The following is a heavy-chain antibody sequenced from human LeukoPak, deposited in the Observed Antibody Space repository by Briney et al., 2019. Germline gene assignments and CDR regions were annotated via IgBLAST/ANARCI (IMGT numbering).Heavy chain of an antibody. D-gene: IGHD2-21*02. J-gene: IGHJ5*02. CDR1: GYTLTELS. V-gene: IGHV1-24*01. CDR3: ASPSCGGDCYEHNWFDP. Sequence: ASVKVSCKVSGYTLTELSMHWVRQAPGKGLEWMGGFDPEDGETIYAQKFQGRVTMTEDTSTDTAYMELSSLRSEDTAVYYCASPSCGGDCYEHNWFDPWGQGTLVTVSS. CDR2: FDPEDGET.